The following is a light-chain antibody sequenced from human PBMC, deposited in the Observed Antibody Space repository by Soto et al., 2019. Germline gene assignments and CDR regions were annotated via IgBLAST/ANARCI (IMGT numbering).Light chain of an antibody. CDR1: QSVSSSY. J-gene: IGKJ1*01. V-gene: IGKV3-20*01. Sequence: EIVWSQSPSTLSLSPGERATLSCRASQSVSSSYLAWYQQKPGQAPRLLIYGASSRATGIPDRFSGSGSGTDFTLTISRLEPEDFAVYYCQQYGSSPRTFGQGTKVEIK. CDR3: QQYGSSPRT. CDR2: GAS.